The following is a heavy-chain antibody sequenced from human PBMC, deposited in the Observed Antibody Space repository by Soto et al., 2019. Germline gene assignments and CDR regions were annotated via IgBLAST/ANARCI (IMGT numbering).Heavy chain of an antibody. CDR1: GFTFSSYA. V-gene: IGHV3-23*01. J-gene: IGHJ4*02. CDR3: AKDDRGSMTTVPWLDY. Sequence: EVQLLESGGGLVQPGGSLRLSCAASGFTFSSYAMSWVRQAPGQGLEWVSAIRGSGGSTYYADSVKGRFTISRDNSKNTLFLQMNSLRAEDTAVYYCAKDDRGSMTTVPWLDYWGQGTLVTVSS. D-gene: IGHD4-17*01. CDR2: IRGSGGST.